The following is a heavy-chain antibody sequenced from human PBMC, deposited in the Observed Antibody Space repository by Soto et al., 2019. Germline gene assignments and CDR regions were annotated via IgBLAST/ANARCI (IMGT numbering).Heavy chain of an antibody. V-gene: IGHV1-2*04. D-gene: IGHD6-19*01. CDR3: ARARYSSGWYDFDY. CDR2: INPNSGGT. J-gene: IGHJ4*02. CDR1: GYTFTGYY. Sequence: EASVKVSCKASGYTFTGYYMHWVRQAPGQGLEWMGWINPNSGGTNYAQKFQGWVTMTRDTSISTAYMELSRLRSDDTAVYYCARARYSSGWYDFDYWGQGTLVTVSS.